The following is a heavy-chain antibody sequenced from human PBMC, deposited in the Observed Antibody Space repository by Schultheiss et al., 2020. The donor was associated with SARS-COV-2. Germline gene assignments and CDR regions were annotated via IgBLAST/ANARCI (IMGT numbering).Heavy chain of an antibody. J-gene: IGHJ3*02. V-gene: IGHV3-15*01. CDR2: IKSKTDGGTT. CDR3: TTGPQGYCSSTSCYAFDI. Sequence: GESLKISCAASGFTFSNAWMSWVRQAPGKGLEWVGRIKSKTDGGTTDYAAPVKGRFTISRDDSKNTLYLQMNSLKTEDTAVYYCTTGPQGYCSSTSCYAFDIWGQGTMVTVSS. CDR1: GFTFSNAW. D-gene: IGHD2-2*01.